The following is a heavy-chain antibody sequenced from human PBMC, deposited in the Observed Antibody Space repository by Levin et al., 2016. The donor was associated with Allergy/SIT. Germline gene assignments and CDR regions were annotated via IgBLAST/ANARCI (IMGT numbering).Heavy chain of an antibody. CDR2: IYYSGST. V-gene: IGHV4-59*01. Sequence: RQAPGKGLEWIGYIYYSGSTNYNPSLKSRVTISVDTSKNQFSLKLSSVTAADTAVYYCAREPRGIDILTGYYNQATYYFDYWGQGTLVTVSS. D-gene: IGHD3-9*01. CDR3: AREPRGIDILTGYYNQATYYFDY. J-gene: IGHJ4*02.